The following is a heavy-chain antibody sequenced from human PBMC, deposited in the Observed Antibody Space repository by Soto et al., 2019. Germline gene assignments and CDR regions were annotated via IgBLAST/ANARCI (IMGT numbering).Heavy chain of an antibody. Sequence: QVQLVESGGGVVQPGRSLTLSCAASGFTFSSSVMHWVRQTPDKGLEWVAFISRDGSKAYYADSVKGRFTISRDNSKNTLYLEMNNLRVEDAGVYYCARDDEGGSECDLGYWGQGTRVTVSS. CDR2: ISRDGSKA. J-gene: IGHJ4*02. CDR3: ARDDEGGSECDLGY. D-gene: IGHD1-26*01. V-gene: IGHV3-30-3*01. CDR1: GFTFSSSV.